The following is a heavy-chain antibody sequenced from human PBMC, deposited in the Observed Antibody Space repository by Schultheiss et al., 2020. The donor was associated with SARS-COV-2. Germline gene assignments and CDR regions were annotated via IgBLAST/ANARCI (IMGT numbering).Heavy chain of an antibody. Sequence: GGSLRLSCAASGFTFSDHYMDWVRQAPGKGLEWVGRTRNKANSYTTEYAASVKGRFTISRDDSKNSLYLQMNSLKTEDTAVYYCTRASKVLRFLEWPFDNWGQGTLVTVSS. CDR2: TRNKANSYTT. V-gene: IGHV3-72*01. J-gene: IGHJ4*02. D-gene: IGHD3-3*01. CDR1: GFTFSDHY. CDR3: TRASKVLRFLEWPFDN.